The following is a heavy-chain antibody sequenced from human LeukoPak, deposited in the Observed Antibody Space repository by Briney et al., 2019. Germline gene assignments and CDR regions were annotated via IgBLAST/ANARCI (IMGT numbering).Heavy chain of an antibody. V-gene: IGHV3-23*03. CDR2: IFSGGST. Sequence: PGGSLRLSCAASGFTFNNYAMSWVHQAPGKGLEWVSVIFSGGSTYFADSVKGRFTISRENSKNTLYLQMNSLRAKDTAVYYCARHSYSRYYYGMDVWGQGTTVTVSS. CDR1: GFTFNNYA. J-gene: IGHJ6*02. CDR3: ARHSYSRYYYGMDV. D-gene: IGHD2-15*01.